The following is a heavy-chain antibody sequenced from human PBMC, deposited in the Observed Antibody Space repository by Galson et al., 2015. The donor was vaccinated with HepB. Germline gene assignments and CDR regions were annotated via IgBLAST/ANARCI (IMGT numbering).Heavy chain of an antibody. V-gene: IGHV3-48*01. CDR1: GFSFSSYN. CDR3: ARDSRATFGEPNWFDP. D-gene: IGHD3-3*01. Sequence: SLRLSCAASGFSFSSYNMNWVRQVPGKGLEWISYISASGSTIEYADSVKGRFTISRDNAKNSLFLQMSSLRAEDTAVYYCARDSRATFGEPNWFDPWGQGTLVAVSS. J-gene: IGHJ5*02. CDR2: ISASGSTI.